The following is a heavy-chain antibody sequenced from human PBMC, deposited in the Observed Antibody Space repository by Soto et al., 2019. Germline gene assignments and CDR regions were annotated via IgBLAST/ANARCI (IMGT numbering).Heavy chain of an antibody. CDR3: ARDARYFDWLSRFDP. CDR2: IYYSGST. D-gene: IGHD3-9*01. V-gene: IGHV4-31*03. J-gene: IGHJ5*02. Sequence: PSETLSLTCTVSGGSISSGGYYWSWIRQHPGKGLEWIGYIYYSGSTYYNPSLKSRVTISVDTSKNQSSLKLSSVTAADTAVYYCARDARYFDWLSRFDPWGQGTLVTVSS. CDR1: GGSISSGGYY.